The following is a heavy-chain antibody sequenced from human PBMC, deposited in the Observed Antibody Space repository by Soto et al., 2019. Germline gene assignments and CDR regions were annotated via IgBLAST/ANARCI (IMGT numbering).Heavy chain of an antibody. Sequence: QVQLVQSGAEVKKPGSSVKVSCKASGGTFSSYAISWVRQAPGQGLAWMGGIIPIFGTANYAQKFQGRVMITADESTITAYMELSNLRSEDTAVYYCARDEYSSGWYSNDYWGQVTLVTVSS. CDR1: GGTFSSYA. CDR3: ARDEYSSGWYSNDY. J-gene: IGHJ4*02. V-gene: IGHV1-69*01. CDR2: IIPIFGTA. D-gene: IGHD6-19*01.